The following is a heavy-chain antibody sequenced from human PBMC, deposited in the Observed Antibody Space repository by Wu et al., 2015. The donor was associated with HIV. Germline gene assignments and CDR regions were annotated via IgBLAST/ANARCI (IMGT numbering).Heavy chain of an antibody. CDR3: ASGILGTKVPKKGLFDP. J-gene: IGHJ5*02. V-gene: IGHV1-69*12. D-gene: IGHD1-1*01. CDR2: IIPVFGTT. Sequence: QVQLVQSGAEVKKPGSSVKVSCEAFGGTFSGYAITWVRQAPGHGLEWMGGIIPVFGTTKYAQEFQGRVTKFYRDESTKHKPTWRXTSLKDLKGHGRSYYCASGILGTKVPKKGLFDPLGQGTPVTGLL. CDR1: GGTFSGYA.